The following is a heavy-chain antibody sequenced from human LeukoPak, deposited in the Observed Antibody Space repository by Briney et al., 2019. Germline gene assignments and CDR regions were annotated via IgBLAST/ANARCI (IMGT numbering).Heavy chain of an antibody. Sequence: GALRLSCAVSGLSVNSYSMNLVRQAPGRGLEWVSFTSHSGNSIYYADSVKGRFTISRDAAKNSLYLQMNSLRVEDTAVYYCARAMKIAPQWGDAMDVWGQGATVTISS. CDR3: ARAMKIAPQWGDAMDV. CDR1: GLSVNSYS. J-gene: IGHJ6*02. CDR2: TSHSGNSI. D-gene: IGHD1-26*01. V-gene: IGHV3-21*01.